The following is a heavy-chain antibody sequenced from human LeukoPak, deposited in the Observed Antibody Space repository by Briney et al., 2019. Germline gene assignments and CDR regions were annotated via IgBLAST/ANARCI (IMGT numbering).Heavy chain of an antibody. CDR2: ISGSGGNT. V-gene: IGHV3-23*01. D-gene: IGHD3-16*01. Sequence: PGGSLRLSCAASGFTFSSYAMSWVRQAPGKGLEWVSAISGSGGNTYYADSVKGWFTISGDNAKNSLYLQMNSLRAEDTAVYYCARLRTLANDAFVIWGQGTMVTVSS. CDR3: ARLRTLANDAFVI. J-gene: IGHJ3*02. CDR1: GFTFSSYA.